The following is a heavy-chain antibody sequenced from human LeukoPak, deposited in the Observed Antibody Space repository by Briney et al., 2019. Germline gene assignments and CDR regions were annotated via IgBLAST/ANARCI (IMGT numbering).Heavy chain of an antibody. D-gene: IGHD3-10*01. J-gene: IGHJ5*02. CDR1: GGSFSGYY. V-gene: IGHV4-34*01. Sequence: PSETLSLTCAVYGGSFSGYYWSWIRQPPGKGLEWIGEINHSGSTNYNPSLKSRVTISVDTSKNQFSLKLSSVTATDTAVYYCARGPYVLLWFGDSPSRWFDPWGQGTLVTVSS. CDR3: ARGPYVLLWFGDSPSRWFDP. CDR2: INHSGST.